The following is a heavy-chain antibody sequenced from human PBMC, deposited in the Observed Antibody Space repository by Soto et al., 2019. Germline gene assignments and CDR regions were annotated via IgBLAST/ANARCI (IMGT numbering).Heavy chain of an antibody. CDR2: MYPGDSDT. D-gene: IGHD6-6*01. CDR1: GYSFTTYW. Sequence: PGESLKISCKASGYSFTTYWIGWVRQMPGKGLELMGIMYPGDSDTRYSPSFQGQVTISADKSISTAYLLWSSLKASDTAIYYCARGKRPPTYYFEYWGKGTPVTAS. J-gene: IGHJ4*02. CDR3: ARGKRPPTYYFEY. V-gene: IGHV5-51*01.